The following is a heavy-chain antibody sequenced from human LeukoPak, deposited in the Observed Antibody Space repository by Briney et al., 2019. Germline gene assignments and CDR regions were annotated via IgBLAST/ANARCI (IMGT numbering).Heavy chain of an antibody. CDR2: IYYSGST. Sequence: SETLSLTCTVSGGSISSYYWSWIRQPPGKGLEWIGYIYYSGSTNYNPSLKSRVTISVDTSKNQFSLKLTSMTAADTAIYYCWLEKVVAAYFDSWGQGTLVTVSS. V-gene: IGHV4-59*12. J-gene: IGHJ4*02. CDR3: WLEKVVAAYFDS. CDR1: GGSISSYY. D-gene: IGHD2-15*01.